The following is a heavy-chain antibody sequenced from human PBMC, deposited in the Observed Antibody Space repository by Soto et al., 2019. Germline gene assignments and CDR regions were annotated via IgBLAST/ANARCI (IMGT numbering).Heavy chain of an antibody. V-gene: IGHV3-23*01. CDR2: ISGSGSST. CDR3: ATDGSGSYYVSLGMDV. D-gene: IGHD1-26*01. J-gene: IGHJ6*02. Sequence: GGSLRLSCAASGFSFSNYVMSWVRQAPGKGLEWVSTISGSGSSTHYADSVKGRFTISRDNSRNTLYLQMTSPRVEDTAVYYCATDGSGSYYVSLGMDVWGQGTTVTVS. CDR1: GFSFSNYV.